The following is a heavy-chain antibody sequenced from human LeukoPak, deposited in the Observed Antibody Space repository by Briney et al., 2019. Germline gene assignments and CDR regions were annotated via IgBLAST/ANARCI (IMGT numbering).Heavy chain of an antibody. Sequence: GGSLRHSCAASGFTVSSNDMSWVRQAPGRGLDWVSLIYSSGSAYYADSVKGRFTISRDNSKNTLYLQMNSLRVEDTAVYYCARHREISTRDFEYWGQGTLVTVSS. CDR2: IYSSGSA. CDR3: ARHREISTRDFEY. D-gene: IGHD1-14*01. V-gene: IGHV3-53*01. J-gene: IGHJ4*02. CDR1: GFTVSSND.